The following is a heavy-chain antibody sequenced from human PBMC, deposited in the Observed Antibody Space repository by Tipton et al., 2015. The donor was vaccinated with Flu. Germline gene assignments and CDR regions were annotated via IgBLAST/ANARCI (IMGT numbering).Heavy chain of an antibody. V-gene: IGHV1-69*01. D-gene: IGHD2-15*01. CDR1: GGTFSSYA. J-gene: IGHJ6*02. Sequence: QVQLVQSGAEVKKPGSSVKVSCKASGGTFSSYAISWVRQAPGQGLEWMGGIIPIFGTANYAQRFQGRVTITADESTSTAYMERRRRRGEGTAVYYCAGGGGREWARVRGTGYCSYCGMDVWGQGTTVTVP. CDR3: AGGGGREWARVRGTGYCSYCGMDV. CDR2: IIPIFGTA.